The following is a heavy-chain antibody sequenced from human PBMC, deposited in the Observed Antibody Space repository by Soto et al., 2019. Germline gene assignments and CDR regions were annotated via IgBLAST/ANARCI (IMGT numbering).Heavy chain of an antibody. J-gene: IGHJ5*02. CDR1: GGSMSSYY. CDR2: IYYSGST. D-gene: IGHD3-10*01. CDR3: ARYGSGSSVWFDP. V-gene: IGHV4-59*01. Sequence: SETLSLTCTVSGGSMSSYYWSWIRQPPGKGLEWIGYIYYSGSTIYNPSLKSRVTISVDTSKNQFFLKLSSVTAADTAVYYCARYGSGSSVWFDPWGQGTLVTVSS.